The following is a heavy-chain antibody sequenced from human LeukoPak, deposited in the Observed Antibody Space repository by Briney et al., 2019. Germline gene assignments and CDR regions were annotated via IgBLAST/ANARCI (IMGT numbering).Heavy chain of an antibody. D-gene: IGHD2-2*01. V-gene: IGHV1-2*02. CDR3: ARAYCSNTSCRPDYGMDV. Sequence: ASVKVSCKASGYTFTGYYMHWVRQAPGQGLEWMGWINPNSGGTNYAQKFQGRVTMTRDTSISTAYMELSRLRSDDTAVYYCARAYCSNTSCRPDYGMDVWGQGTTVTVSS. CDR2: INPNSGGT. CDR1: GYTFTGYY. J-gene: IGHJ6*02.